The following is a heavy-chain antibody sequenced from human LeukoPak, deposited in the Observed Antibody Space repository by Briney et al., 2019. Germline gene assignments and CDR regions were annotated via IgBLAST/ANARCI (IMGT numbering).Heavy chain of an antibody. CDR1: GFPFSTYS. Sequence: GGSLRLSCAASGFPFSTYSMNWVRQAPGKGLEWVSSISSSSSYIYFADSVKGRFTISRDNAKNSLYLQMNSLRAEDTAVYYCARDRGYSYGPFDYWGQGTLVTVSS. CDR2: ISSSSSYI. V-gene: IGHV3-21*01. D-gene: IGHD5-18*01. CDR3: ARDRGYSYGPFDY. J-gene: IGHJ4*02.